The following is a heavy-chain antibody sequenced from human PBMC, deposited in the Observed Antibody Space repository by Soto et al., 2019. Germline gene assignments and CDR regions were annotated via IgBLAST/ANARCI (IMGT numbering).Heavy chain of an antibody. CDR2: ISYDEIDK. V-gene: IGHV3-30*04. J-gene: IGHJ4*02. CDR1: GFTFSNYT. CDR3: AGRSGSSDY. D-gene: IGHD3-10*01. Sequence: QVQLVESGGGVVQPGRSLRLSCAASGFTFSNYTMHWVRQAPGKGLEWVALISYDEIDKYFADAVKGRFTISRDNSKNTLYLQMDSLRAEHTAVYYCAGRSGSSDYSGRGTLVTVSS.